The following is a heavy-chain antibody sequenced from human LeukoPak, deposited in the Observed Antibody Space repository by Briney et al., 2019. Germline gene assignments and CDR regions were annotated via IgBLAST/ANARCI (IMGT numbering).Heavy chain of an antibody. CDR2: ISSSSSYI. J-gene: IGHJ6*03. CDR1: GFTFSSYS. D-gene: IGHD3-10*01. V-gene: IGHV3-21*01. Sequence: GGSLRLSCAASGFTFSSYSMNWVRQAPGKGLEWVSSISSSSSYIYYADSVKGRFTISRDNAKNSLYLQMNSLRAEDTAVYYCARSRSSGYYYYYYTDVWGKGTTVTVSS. CDR3: ARSRSSGYYYYYYTDV.